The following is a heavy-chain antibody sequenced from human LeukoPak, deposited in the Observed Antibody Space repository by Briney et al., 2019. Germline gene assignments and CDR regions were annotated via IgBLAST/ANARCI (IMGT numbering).Heavy chain of an antibody. D-gene: IGHD5-24*01. CDR3: ARGDGDKSYYYGMDV. J-gene: IGHJ6*02. CDR1: GSSISSYY. V-gene: IGHV4-59*01. Sequence: SETLSLTCTVSGSSISSYYWSCIRQPPGKGLEWIGYIYYSGSTNYNPSLKSRVTISVDTSKNQFSLKLSSVTAADTAVYYCARGDGDKSYYYGMDVWGLGTTVTVSS. CDR2: IYYSGST.